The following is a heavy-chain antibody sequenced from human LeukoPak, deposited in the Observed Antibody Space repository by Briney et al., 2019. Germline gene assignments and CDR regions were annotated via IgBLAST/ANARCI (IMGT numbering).Heavy chain of an antibody. D-gene: IGHD2-2*01. V-gene: IGHV4-34*01. Sequence: SETLSLTCAVYGGSFSDYYWTWIRQPPGKGLEWIGEINHSGSPNNNPSLKSRVSISFDTSKNQFSLKLTSVTAADTAVYYCAREEEGSTLGYCSSTSCRGGLEYWGQGTLVTVSS. CDR3: AREEEGSTLGYCSSTSCRGGLEY. CDR1: GGSFSDYY. CDR2: INHSGSP. J-gene: IGHJ4*02.